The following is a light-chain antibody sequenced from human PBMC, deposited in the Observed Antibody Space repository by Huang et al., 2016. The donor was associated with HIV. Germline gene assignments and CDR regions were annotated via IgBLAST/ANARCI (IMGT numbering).Light chain of an antibody. CDR3: QQYGRSPGT. Sequence: EIVLTQSPGTLSLSPGERATLSCRASQSVTSYLAWYQQKPGQAPRLLSYGASSRATGIPDRFIGSGSGTDFTLTSSRLEPTDFAVYFCQQYGRSPGTFGQGTKVEIK. V-gene: IGKV3-20*01. J-gene: IGKJ2*02. CDR1: QSVTSY. CDR2: GAS.